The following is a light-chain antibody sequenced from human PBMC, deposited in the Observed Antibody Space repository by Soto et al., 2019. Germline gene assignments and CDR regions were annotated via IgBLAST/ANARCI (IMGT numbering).Light chain of an antibody. CDR1: SSNIGSDY. J-gene: IGLJ3*02. CDR2: RNN. CDR3: ATWDDKLTAWV. V-gene: IGLV1-47*01. Sequence: QSVLTQPPSASGTPGQRVTISCSGSSSNIGSDYVSWFQQFPGTAPKILIYRNNQRPSGVPDRFSGSKSGTSASLTISGLRSEDETDYYCATWDDKLTAWVFGGGTKVTVI.